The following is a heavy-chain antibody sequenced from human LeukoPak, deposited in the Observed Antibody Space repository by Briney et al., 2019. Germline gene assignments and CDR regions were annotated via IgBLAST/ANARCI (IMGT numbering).Heavy chain of an antibody. Sequence: GGSLRLSCAASGFTFSSYAMSWVRQAPGKGLEWVSAISGSGGSTYYADSVKGRFTISRDNSKNTLYLRMNSLRAEDTAVYYCAKDQRDTAMVNYYYYGMDVWGQGTTVTVSS. CDR2: ISGSGGST. V-gene: IGHV3-23*01. CDR3: AKDQRDTAMVNYYYYGMDV. J-gene: IGHJ6*02. D-gene: IGHD5-18*01. CDR1: GFTFSSYA.